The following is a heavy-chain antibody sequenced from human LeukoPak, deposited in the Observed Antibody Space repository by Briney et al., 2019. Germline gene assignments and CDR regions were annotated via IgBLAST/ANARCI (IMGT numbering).Heavy chain of an antibody. V-gene: IGHV4-38-2*02. Sequence: SETLSLTCTVSGYSISSGYYWGWIRQPPGKGLEWIGSIYHSGSTYYNPSLKSRVTISVDTSKNQFSLKLSSVTAADTAVYYCARGPTPPYWDYYYYMDVWGKGTTVTVSS. CDR3: ARGPTPPYWDYYYYMDV. J-gene: IGHJ6*03. D-gene: IGHD2-15*01. CDR1: GYSISSGYY. CDR2: IYHSGST.